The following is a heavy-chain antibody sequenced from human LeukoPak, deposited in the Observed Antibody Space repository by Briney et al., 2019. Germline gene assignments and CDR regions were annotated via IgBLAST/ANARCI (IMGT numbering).Heavy chain of an antibody. D-gene: IGHD5-18*01. J-gene: IGHJ4*02. CDR1: GFTFSSYW. CDR3: ARDGYSYGTNYFDY. CDR2: IKQDGSEK. Sequence: PGGSLRLSCAASGFTFSSYWMSWVRQAPGKGLEWVANIKQDGSEKYYVDSVKGRFTISRDNAKSSLYLQMNSLRAEDTAVYYCARDGYSYGTNYFDYWGQGTLVTVSS. V-gene: IGHV3-7*04.